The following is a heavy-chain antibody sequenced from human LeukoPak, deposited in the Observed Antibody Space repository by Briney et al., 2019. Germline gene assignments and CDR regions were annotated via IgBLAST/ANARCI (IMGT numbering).Heavy chain of an antibody. Sequence: GGSLRLSCAASGFTFSDYYMSWIRQAPGKGLEWLSYISTSSSYTNYADSVKGRFTISRDNAKNSLYLQMNSLRDEDTALYYCVTDTSMGGLFDYWGQGTLVTVSS. CDR3: VTDTSMGGLFDY. CDR1: GFTFSDYY. D-gene: IGHD5-18*01. J-gene: IGHJ4*02. V-gene: IGHV3-11*06. CDR2: ISTSSSYT.